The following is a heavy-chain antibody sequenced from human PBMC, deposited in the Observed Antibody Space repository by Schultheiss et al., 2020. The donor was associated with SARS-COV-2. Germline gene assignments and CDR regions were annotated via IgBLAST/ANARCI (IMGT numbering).Heavy chain of an antibody. CDR3: ARYYDSSGEV. Sequence: ASVKVSCKASGYTFTGYYMHWVRQAPGQGLEWVGRINANSGGTDYGQKFQGRVTMTRDTSISTAYMELSRLRSDHTAVYYCARYYDSSGEVWGQGTTVTVSS. CDR2: INANSGGT. CDR1: GYTFTGYY. V-gene: IGHV1-2*06. J-gene: IGHJ6*02. D-gene: IGHD3-22*01.